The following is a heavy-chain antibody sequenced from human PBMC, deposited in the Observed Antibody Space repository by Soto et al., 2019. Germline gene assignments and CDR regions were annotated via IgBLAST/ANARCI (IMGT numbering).Heavy chain of an antibody. CDR3: ATYPGIAGY. CDR1: GFTFSSYA. Sequence: PVGSLRLSCAATGFTFSSYAMSWVRQAPGKGLEWVSAISGSGGSTNYADSVKGRFTISRDNSKNTLYLQMNSLRAEDTAVYYCATYPGIAGYGGHGTLVTVSS. CDR2: ISGSGGST. V-gene: IGHV3-23*01. D-gene: IGHD6-13*01. J-gene: IGHJ4*01.